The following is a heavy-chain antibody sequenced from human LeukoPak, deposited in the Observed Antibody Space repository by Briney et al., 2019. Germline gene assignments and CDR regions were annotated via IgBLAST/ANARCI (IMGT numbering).Heavy chain of an antibody. CDR2: INHSGST. CDR1: GGSISSGGYY. CDR3: ARRCSSTSCYYLYYYYMDV. V-gene: IGHV4-39*07. J-gene: IGHJ6*03. Sequence: ASETLSLTCTVSGGSISSGGYYWSWIRQPPGKGLEWIGEINHSGSTNYNPSLKSRVTISVDTSKNQFSLKLSSATAADTAVYYCARRCSSTSCYYLYYYYMDVWGKGTTVTVSS. D-gene: IGHD2-2*01.